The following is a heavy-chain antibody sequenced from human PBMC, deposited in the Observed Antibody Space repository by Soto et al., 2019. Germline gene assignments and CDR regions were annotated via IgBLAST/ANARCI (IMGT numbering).Heavy chain of an antibody. Sequence: QVQLVQSGAEVKKPGSSVKVSCKASGGTFSSYAISWVRQAPGQGLEWMGGIIPICGTANYAQKFQGRVTITAEESTSTAYMELSSLRSEDTAVYYCAIAQVDTAMDNYYYYGMDVWGQGTTVTVSS. CDR1: GGTFSSYA. J-gene: IGHJ6*02. CDR2: IIPICGTA. D-gene: IGHD5-18*01. V-gene: IGHV1-69*12. CDR3: AIAQVDTAMDNYYYYGMDV.